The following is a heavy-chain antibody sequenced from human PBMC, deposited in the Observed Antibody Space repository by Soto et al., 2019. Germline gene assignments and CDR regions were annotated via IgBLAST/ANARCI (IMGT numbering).Heavy chain of an antibody. CDR3: ARLRIATNNYKWFDP. Sequence: SETLSLTCSVSGAALNSGNYYWSWIRQVPGKGLEWIGHIYVTGAVDYNPSLRDRITISQDTSERQFSLNLRLVTTADTAVYYCARLRIATNNYKWFDPWGQGTLVTVSS. D-gene: IGHD2-21*01. V-gene: IGHV4-31*03. J-gene: IGHJ5*02. CDR1: GAALNSGNYY. CDR2: IYVTGAV.